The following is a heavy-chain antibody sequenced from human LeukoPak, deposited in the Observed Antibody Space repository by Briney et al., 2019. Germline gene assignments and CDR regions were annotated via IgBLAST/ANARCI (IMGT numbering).Heavy chain of an antibody. J-gene: IGHJ3*02. D-gene: IGHD2-21*02. CDR2: IIPIFGTA. CDR3: ASSAYCGGDCYSGAFDI. Sequence: SVTVSCKASGGTFSSYAISWVRQAPGQGLEWMGGIIPIFGTASYAQKFQGRVTITADESTSTAYMELSSLRSEDTAVYYCASSAYCGGDCYSGAFDIWGQGTMVTVSS. V-gene: IGHV1-69*13. CDR1: GGTFSSYA.